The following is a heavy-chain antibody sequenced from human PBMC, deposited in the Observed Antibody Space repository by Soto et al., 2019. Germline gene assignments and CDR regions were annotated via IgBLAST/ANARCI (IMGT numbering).Heavy chain of an antibody. V-gene: IGHV3-11*01. Sequence: PGGSLRLSCAASGFTFSSYWMHWIRQAPGKGLEWVSYISSSGSTIYYADSVKGRFTISRDNAKNSLYLQMNSLRAEDTAVYYCARDPREYYFDYWGQGTLVTV. CDR2: ISSSGSTI. CDR3: ARDPREYYFDY. CDR1: GFTFSSYW. J-gene: IGHJ4*02.